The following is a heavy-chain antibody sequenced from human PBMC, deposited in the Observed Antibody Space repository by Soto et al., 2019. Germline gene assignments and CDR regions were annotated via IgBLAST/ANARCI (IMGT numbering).Heavy chain of an antibody. CDR3: AREYLDCSSSFCYAGGFYYGMDV. J-gene: IGHJ6*02. CDR2: IWYDGSNK. CDR1: GFTFSSYG. D-gene: IGHD2-2*01. V-gene: IGHV3-33*01. Sequence: PGGSLRLSCAASGFTFSSYGMHWVRQAPGKGLEWVAVIWYDGSNKYYADSVKGRFTISRDNSKNTLYLQMNSLRAEDTAVYYCAREYLDCSSSFCYAGGFYYGMDVWGQGTTVPVSS.